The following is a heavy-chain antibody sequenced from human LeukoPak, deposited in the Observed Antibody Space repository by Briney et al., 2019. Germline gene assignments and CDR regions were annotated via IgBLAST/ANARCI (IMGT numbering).Heavy chain of an antibody. Sequence: GGSLRLSCAASGFTFSDYYMSWIRQAPGRGLEWVSYISSSGSTIYYADSVKGRFAISRDNAKNSLYLQMNSLRAEDTAVYYCAKVEMSSVQAPFDYWGQGTLVTVSS. CDR1: GFTFSDYY. D-gene: IGHD5-24*01. J-gene: IGHJ4*02. CDR3: AKVEMSSVQAPFDY. CDR2: ISSSGSTI. V-gene: IGHV3-11*01.